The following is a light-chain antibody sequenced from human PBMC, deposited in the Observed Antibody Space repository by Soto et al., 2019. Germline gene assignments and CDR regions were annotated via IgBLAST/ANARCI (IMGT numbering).Light chain of an antibody. CDR3: QQSFSTPYT. CDR1: QSISSY. J-gene: IGKJ2*01. V-gene: IGKV1-39*01. Sequence: DIQMTQSPSSLSASVGDRVTITCRASQSISSYLNWYQQKPGKAPNLLIYAASSLQSGVPSWFSGSGSGTDFTLTISSLQPEDFATYYCQQSFSTPYTFGQGTKLEIK. CDR2: AAS.